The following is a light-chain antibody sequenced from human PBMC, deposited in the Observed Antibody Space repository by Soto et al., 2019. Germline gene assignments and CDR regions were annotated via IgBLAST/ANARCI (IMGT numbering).Light chain of an antibody. V-gene: IGLV1-44*01. CDR1: NSNIGRNT. Sequence: QSVLTQPPSASGTPGQRVTISCSGSNSNIGRNTVDWYQQVPGTAPKVLIYNNDQRPSGVPDRFSGSKSGTAASLAISGLRSEDEADYYCAVWDDSLHGVFGGGTQLTDL. J-gene: IGLJ3*02. CDR3: AVWDDSLHGV. CDR2: NND.